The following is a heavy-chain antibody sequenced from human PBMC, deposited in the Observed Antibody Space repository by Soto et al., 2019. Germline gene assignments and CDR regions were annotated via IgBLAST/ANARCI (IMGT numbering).Heavy chain of an antibody. CDR3: ARQITMIVSRGYFDL. CDR2: IYYSGST. V-gene: IGHV4-39*01. J-gene: IGHJ2*01. CDR1: GGSISSSSYY. D-gene: IGHD3-22*01. Sequence: QLQLQESGPGLVKPSETLSLTCTVSGGSISSSSYYWGWIRQPPGKGLEWIGSIYYSGSTYYNPSLKSRVTISVDTSKNQFSLKLSSVTAADTAVYYCARQITMIVSRGYFDLWGRGTLVTVSS.